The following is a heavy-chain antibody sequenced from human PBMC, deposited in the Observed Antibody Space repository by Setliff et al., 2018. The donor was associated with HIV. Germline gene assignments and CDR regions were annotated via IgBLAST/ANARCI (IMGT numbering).Heavy chain of an antibody. J-gene: IGHJ3*02. V-gene: IGHV3-23*01. CDR1: GFTFGTYA. Sequence: PGGSLRLSCAASGFTFGTYAMSWVRQAPGNGLEWVSSISDIGDSTYYADSVKDRFTISRDNSKNMLYLQMNSLRAEDTAVYYCAKAPLPSSGWSPDAFDIWGQGTMVTVSS. D-gene: IGHD6-19*01. CDR2: ISDIGDST. CDR3: AKAPLPSSGWSPDAFDI.